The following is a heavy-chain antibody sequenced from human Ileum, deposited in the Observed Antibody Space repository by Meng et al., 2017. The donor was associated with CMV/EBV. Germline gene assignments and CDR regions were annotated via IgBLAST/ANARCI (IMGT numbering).Heavy chain of an antibody. Sequence: ASVKVSCKASGYTFTGYYMHWVRQAPGQGLEWMGWINPNSGGTNYAQKFQGRVTMTRDTSISTAYMELSSLTSDDTAMYYCAVLPYISTSMSFWGQGTLVTVSS. CDR1: GYTFTGYY. CDR2: INPNSGGT. D-gene: IGHD2-2*01. J-gene: IGHJ4*02. V-gene: IGHV1-2*02. CDR3: AVLPYISTSMSF.